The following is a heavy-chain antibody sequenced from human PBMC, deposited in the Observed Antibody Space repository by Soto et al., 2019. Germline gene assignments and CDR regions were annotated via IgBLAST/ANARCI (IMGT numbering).Heavy chain of an antibody. J-gene: IGHJ5*02. CDR1: GYTFTSYA. CDR3: ARDSRTSYDILTGYPTSWFDP. Sequence: GASVKVSCKASGYTFTSYAMHWVRQAPGQRLEWMGWINAGNGNTKYSQKFQGRVTITRDTSASTAYMELSSLRSEDTAVYYCARDSRTSYDILTGYPTSWFDPWGQGTLVTVSS. D-gene: IGHD3-9*01. V-gene: IGHV1-3*01. CDR2: INAGNGNT.